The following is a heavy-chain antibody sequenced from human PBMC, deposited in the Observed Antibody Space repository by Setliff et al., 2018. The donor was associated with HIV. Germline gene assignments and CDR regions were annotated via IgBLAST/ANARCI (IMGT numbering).Heavy chain of an antibody. Sequence: ASVKVSCKASGYSLTKYALHGGRQAPGQRLEWMGWINANKGNTKYSQKFQGRVTITWDTSASAAYMELSSLRSEDTAVYYCARDKTSRYYYTGSAYSDYFDFWGQGTLVTVSS. J-gene: IGHJ4*02. CDR2: INANKGNT. D-gene: IGHD3-10*01. V-gene: IGHV1-3*01. CDR1: GYSLTKYA. CDR3: ARDKTSRYYYTGSAYSDYFDF.